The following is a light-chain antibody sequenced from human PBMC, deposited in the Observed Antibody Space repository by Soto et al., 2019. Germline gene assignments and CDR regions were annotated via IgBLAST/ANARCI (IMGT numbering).Light chain of an antibody. V-gene: IGKV2-28*01. CDR3: MQALQTPLT. CDR1: QSLLHSDGYNY. J-gene: IGKJ4*01. Sequence: DIVMTQSPLSLPVTPGEPASISCRSSQSLLHSDGYNYLDWFVQRPGQSAQLLIYLGSSRASGVPDRFSGSGSGTDFTLKISRVEAEDVGVYYCMQALQTPLTFGGGTKVDI. CDR2: LGS.